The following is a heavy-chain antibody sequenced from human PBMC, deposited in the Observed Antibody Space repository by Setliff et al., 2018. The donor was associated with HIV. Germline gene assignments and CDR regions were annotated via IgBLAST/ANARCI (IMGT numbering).Heavy chain of an antibody. CDR1: GGSISSYY. CDR2: IYISGST. J-gene: IGHJ4*02. D-gene: IGHD5-18*01. CDR3: ARDAPWDSYGLDY. V-gene: IGHV4-4*07. Sequence: SETLSLTCTVSGGSISSYYWSWIRQPAGKGLEWIGHIYISGSTNYNPSFNSRVTMSVDTSKNQFSLRLTSVTAADTAMYHCARDAPWDSYGLDYWGQGTLVTVSS.